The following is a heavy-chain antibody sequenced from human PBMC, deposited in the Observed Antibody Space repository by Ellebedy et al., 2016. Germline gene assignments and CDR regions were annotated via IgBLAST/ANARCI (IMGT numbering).Heavy chain of an antibody. V-gene: IGHV3-7*03. J-gene: IGHJ4*02. CDR1: GFTFSSYW. D-gene: IGHD6-19*01. CDR2: IKQDGSEK. Sequence: GESLKISCAASGFTFSSYWMSWVRQAPGKGLEWVANIKQDGSEKYYVDSVKGRFTISRDNAKNSLYLQMNSLRAEDTAVYYCAREIYGYSSGWYSEEGGFDYWGQGTLVTVSS. CDR3: AREIYGYSSGWYSEEGGFDY.